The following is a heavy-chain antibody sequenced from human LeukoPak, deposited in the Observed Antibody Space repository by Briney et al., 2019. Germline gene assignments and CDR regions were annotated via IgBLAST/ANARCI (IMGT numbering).Heavy chain of an antibody. V-gene: IGHV3-53*01. CDR3: AREGVATLGYYGMDV. D-gene: IGHD3-16*01. CDR1: GFTVSSNY. J-gene: IGHJ6*02. CDR2: IYSGGST. Sequence: PGGSLRLSCAASGFTVSSNYMSWVRQAPGKGLEWVSVIYSGGSTYYADSVKGRFTISRDNSKNTLYLQMNSLRAEDTAVYYCAREGVATLGYYGMDVWGQGTTVTVSS.